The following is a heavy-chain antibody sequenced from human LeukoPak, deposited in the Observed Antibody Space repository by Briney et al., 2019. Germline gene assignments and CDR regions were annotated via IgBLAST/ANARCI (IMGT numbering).Heavy chain of an antibody. V-gene: IGHV1-69*02. J-gene: IGHJ4*02. CDR3: ARGGYYDSTY. CDR1: GGTYSSYT. Sequence: GASVKVSCKESGGTYSSYTISWVRQAPRQGLDWMGRIIPLLGLANYAQKFEGRVTITADKSTITAYMELTGLRAEDTAVYYCARGGYYDSTYWGQGTLVTVSS. D-gene: IGHD3-3*01. CDR2: IIPLLGLA.